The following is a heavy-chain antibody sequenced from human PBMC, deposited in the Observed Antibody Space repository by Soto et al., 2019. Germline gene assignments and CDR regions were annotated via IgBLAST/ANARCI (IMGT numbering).Heavy chain of an antibody. CDR1: GFNLGAFG. J-gene: IGHJ5*02. Sequence: PWGSLRLSCGASGFNLGAFGMNWVRQAPGKGLEWVSSITLSSSYIYYADSVKGRFTVSRDNAKNSLYLDMKSLTVDDTAVYYCARDMKSVRFWGTNGFDPWGQGTLVTVSS. CDR3: ARDMKSVRFWGTNGFDP. CDR2: ITLSSSYI. D-gene: IGHD3-16*01. V-gene: IGHV3-21*01.